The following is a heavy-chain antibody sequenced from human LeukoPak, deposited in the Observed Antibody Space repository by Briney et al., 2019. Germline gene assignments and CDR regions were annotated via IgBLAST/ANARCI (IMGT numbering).Heavy chain of an antibody. V-gene: IGHV3-74*01. CDR2: ISSDRSST. J-gene: IGHJ4*02. CDR1: GFTFSSYW. D-gene: IGHD6-19*01. CDR3: ASKQWLVSDFDY. Sequence: GGSLRLSCAASGFTFSSYWMHWVRQAPGKGLVWVSRISSDRSSTTYADSVKGRFTISRDNAKNTLYLQMNSLRAEDTAVYYCASKQWLVSDFDYWGQGTLVTVSS.